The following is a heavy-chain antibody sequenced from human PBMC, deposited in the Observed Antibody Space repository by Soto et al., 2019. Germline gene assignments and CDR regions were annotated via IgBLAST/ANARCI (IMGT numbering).Heavy chain of an antibody. J-gene: IGHJ6*02. CDR1: GYTFTSYA. Sequence: ASVKVSCKASGYTFTSYAMHWVRQAPGQRLEWMGWINAGNGNTKYSQKFQGRVTITRDTSASTAYMELSSLRSEDTAVYYCAREQQQRVWGPKGYCYGMDVWSQGTKVTVSS. V-gene: IGHV1-3*01. CDR3: AREQQQRVWGPKGYCYGMDV. CDR2: INAGNGNT. D-gene: IGHD6-13*01.